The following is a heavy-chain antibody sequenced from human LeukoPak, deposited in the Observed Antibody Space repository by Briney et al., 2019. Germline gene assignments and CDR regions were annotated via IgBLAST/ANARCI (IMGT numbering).Heavy chain of an antibody. J-gene: IGHJ4*02. D-gene: IGHD6-19*01. CDR2: ISGSGGST. CDR1: GFTFSSYA. V-gene: IGHV3-23*01. CDR3: ARLYSSGWYGPRAIDY. Sequence: TGGSLRLSCAASGFTFSSYAMSWVRQAPGKGLEWVSAISGSGGSTYYADSVKGRFTISRDNAKNSLYLQMNSPRAEDTVVYYCARLYSSGWYGPRAIDYWGQGTLVTVSS.